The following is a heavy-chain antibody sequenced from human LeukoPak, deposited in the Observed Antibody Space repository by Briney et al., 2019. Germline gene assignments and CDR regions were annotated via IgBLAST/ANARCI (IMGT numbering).Heavy chain of an antibody. CDR3: ARDGEPRYWGSGYYYGVDV. CDR1: GFSFSTYA. D-gene: IGHD7-27*01. J-gene: IGHJ6*02. CDR2: ISGSAGST. V-gene: IGHV3-23*01. Sequence: GGSLRLSCAASGFSFSTYAMNWVRQAPGKGLEWVSSISGSAGSTYYADSVKGRFTISRDNSKNTLSLQMNSLRADDTAVYYCARDGEPRYWGSGYYYGVDVWGQGTTVTVSS.